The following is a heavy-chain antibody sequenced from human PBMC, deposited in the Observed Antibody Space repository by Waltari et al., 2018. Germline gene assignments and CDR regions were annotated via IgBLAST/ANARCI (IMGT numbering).Heavy chain of an antibody. J-gene: IGHJ5*02. CDR3: ARLRGISWSGWFDP. V-gene: IGHV5-51*01. CDR1: GYSFTSYW. CDR2: SSPCDSDT. Sequence: EVQLVQSGAEVKKPGESLKISCKGSGYSFTSYWIGWVRQMPGKGLEWMGSSSPCDSDTKYSPSVQGQVTISADKSISTAYLQWGSLKASDTAMYYCARLRGISWSGWFDPWGQGTLVTVSS. D-gene: IGHD3-16*02.